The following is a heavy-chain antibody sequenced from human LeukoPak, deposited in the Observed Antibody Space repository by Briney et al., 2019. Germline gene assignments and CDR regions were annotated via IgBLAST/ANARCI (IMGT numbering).Heavy chain of an antibody. CDR1: GFTFGDYA. Sequence: TGGSLRLSCTASGFTFGDYAMSWVRQAPGKGLEGVGFIRSKAYGGTTEYAASVKGRFTISRDDSKSIAYLQMNSLKTEDTAVYYCTRAPRRGIQLWSYWYFDLWGRGTLVTVSS. J-gene: IGHJ2*01. CDR2: IRSKAYGGTT. D-gene: IGHD5-18*01. CDR3: TRAPRRGIQLWSYWYFDL. V-gene: IGHV3-49*04.